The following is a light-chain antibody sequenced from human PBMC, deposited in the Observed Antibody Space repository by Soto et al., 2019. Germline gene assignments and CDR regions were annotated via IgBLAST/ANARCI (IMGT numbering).Light chain of an antibody. V-gene: IGKV3D-15*01. Sequence: EVVMTQSPATLSVSPGERATLSCRASQSVSSNLAWYQQKPGQAPRLLIYGASNRATGIPARFSGSGSGAEFTLTISSLQSEDFAVYYCQQYYNWPITFGQGTRLEI. CDR3: QQYYNWPIT. CDR2: GAS. J-gene: IGKJ5*01. CDR1: QSVSSN.